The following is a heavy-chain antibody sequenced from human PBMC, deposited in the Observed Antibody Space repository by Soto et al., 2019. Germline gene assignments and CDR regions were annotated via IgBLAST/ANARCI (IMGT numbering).Heavy chain of an antibody. D-gene: IGHD6-19*01. Sequence: ASVKVSCKASGYTFTGYYMHWVRQAPGQGLEWMGIINPSGGSTSYAQKFQGRVTMTRDTSTSTVYMELSSLRSEDTAVYYCARYPRLDSSGWRGRLNYCYYYGMDVWGQGTTVTVSS. CDR2: INPSGGST. CDR1: GYTFTGYY. V-gene: IGHV1-46*01. CDR3: ARYPRLDSSGWRGRLNYCYYYGMDV. J-gene: IGHJ6*02.